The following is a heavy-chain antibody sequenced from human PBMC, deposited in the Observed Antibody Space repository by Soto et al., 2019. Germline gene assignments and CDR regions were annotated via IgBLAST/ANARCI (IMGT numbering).Heavy chain of an antibody. CDR1: GFTFDDYG. CDR3: VRCLAVAGTGYYYYMDV. J-gene: IGHJ6*03. CDR2: INWNGGST. D-gene: IGHD6-19*01. V-gene: IGHV3-20*01. Sequence: GGSLRLSCAASGFTFDDYGMSRVRQAPGKGLEWVSGINWNGGSTGYADSVKGRFTISRDNAKNSLYLQMNSLRAEDTALYHCVRCLAVAGTGYYYYMDVWGKGTTVTVSS.